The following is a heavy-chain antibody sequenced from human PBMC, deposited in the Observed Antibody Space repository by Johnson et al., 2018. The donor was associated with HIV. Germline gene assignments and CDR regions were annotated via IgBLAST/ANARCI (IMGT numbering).Heavy chain of an antibody. CDR1: GFTFSSYA. J-gene: IGHJ3*02. V-gene: IGHV3-30*04. D-gene: IGHD3-3*01. CDR2: ISYDGTNT. CDR3: ARGLLLRDAFDI. Sequence: QVQLVESGGGVVQPGRSLRLSCAASGFTFSSYAMHWVRQAPGKGLEWVAFISYDGTNTYYADSVKGRFTISRDNSKNTLYLQMNSLRAEDTAVYNCARGLLLRDAFDIWGQGTMVTVSS.